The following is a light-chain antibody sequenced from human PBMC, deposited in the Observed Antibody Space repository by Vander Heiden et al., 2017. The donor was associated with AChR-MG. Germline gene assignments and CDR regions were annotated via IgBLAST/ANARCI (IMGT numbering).Light chain of an antibody. CDR3: HQEDALPRV. CDR1: PDISYY. J-gene: IGKJ1*01. Sequence: DIQMTQSPSSLSSSVGDRVTITCQASPDISYYLNWYQQKPGRTPKLLIYDASNLMTGVPSRFSGNGSATDFTFTISSLQPADVATSYCHQEDALPRVFGQGTKVEIK. CDR2: DAS. V-gene: IGKV1-33*01.